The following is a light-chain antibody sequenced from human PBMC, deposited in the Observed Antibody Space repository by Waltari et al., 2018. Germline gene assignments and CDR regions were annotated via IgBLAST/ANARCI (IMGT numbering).Light chain of an antibody. V-gene: IGKV3-11*01. CDR2: DAS. J-gene: IGKJ5*01. CDR1: QSVSSS. Sequence: IVLTQSPATLSLSPGERATLSCRASQSVSSSLAWYQQQPGQAPRLLIYDASNRATGIPARFSGSRSGTDFTLTINSLEPEDFAVYYCQQRSTWPLITFGQGTRLEIK. CDR3: QQRSTWPLIT.